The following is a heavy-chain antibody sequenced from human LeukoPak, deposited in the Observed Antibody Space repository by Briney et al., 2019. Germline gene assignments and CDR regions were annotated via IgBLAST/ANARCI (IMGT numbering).Heavy chain of an antibody. D-gene: IGHD2-15*01. V-gene: IGHV3-21*01. CDR2: ISSSSSYI. Sequence: GGSLRLSCAASGFTFSSYSMNWVRQAPGKGLEWVSSISSSSSYIYYADSVKGRFTISRDNAKNSLYLQMNSLRVEDTAVYYCARDGGIGSPFDYWGQGTLVTVSS. CDR3: ARDGGIGSPFDY. CDR1: GFTFSSYS. J-gene: IGHJ4*02.